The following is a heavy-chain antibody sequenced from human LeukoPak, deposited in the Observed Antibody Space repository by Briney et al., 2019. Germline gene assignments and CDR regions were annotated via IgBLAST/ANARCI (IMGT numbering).Heavy chain of an antibody. V-gene: IGHV3-30-3*01. CDR1: GFTFSSYA. CDR3: ARAPDYGDYAGY. J-gene: IGHJ4*02. Sequence: PGRSLRLSCAASGFTFSSYAMHWVRQAPGKGLEWVAVISFDGSNKYYADSVKGRFTISRDNSKNTLYLQMNSLRAEDTAVYYCARAPDYGDYAGYWGQGTLVTVSS. D-gene: IGHD4-17*01. CDR2: ISFDGSNK.